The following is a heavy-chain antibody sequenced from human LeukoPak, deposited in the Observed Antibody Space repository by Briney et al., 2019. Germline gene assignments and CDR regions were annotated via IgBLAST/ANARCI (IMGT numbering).Heavy chain of an antibody. CDR1: GFTFSSYS. Sequence: GGSLRLSCAASGFTFSSYSMNWVRQAPGKGLEWVSSISSSSSYICYADSLKGRSTISRDNARNSLYLQMNSLRAEDTAVYYCARAADSSGYSGPFDYWGQGTLVTVSS. CDR2: ISSSSSYI. V-gene: IGHV3-21*01. J-gene: IGHJ4*02. CDR3: ARAADSSGYSGPFDY. D-gene: IGHD3-22*01.